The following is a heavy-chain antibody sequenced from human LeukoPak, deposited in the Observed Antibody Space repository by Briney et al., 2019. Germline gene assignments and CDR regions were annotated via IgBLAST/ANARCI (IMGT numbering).Heavy chain of an antibody. D-gene: IGHD3-10*01. CDR3: ARGPYGSGSFSIN. CDR1: GFTVSSNY. Sequence: GGSLRLSCAASGFTVSSNYMSWVRQAPGKGLEWVSVIYSGGSTYYADSVKGRFTISRHNSKNTLYLQMNSLRAEDTAVHYCARGPYGSGSFSINWGQGTLVTVSS. CDR2: IYSGGST. J-gene: IGHJ4*02. V-gene: IGHV3-53*04.